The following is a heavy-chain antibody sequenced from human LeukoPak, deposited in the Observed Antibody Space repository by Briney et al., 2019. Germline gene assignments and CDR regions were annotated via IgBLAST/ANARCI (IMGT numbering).Heavy chain of an antibody. CDR2: INPNSGGT. J-gene: IGHJ4*02. Sequence: ASVKVSCKASGYTFTGYYMHWVRQAPGQGLEWMGWINPNSGGTNYAQKFQGRVTMTRDTSISTAYMGLSRLRSDDTAVYYCAREKGGQWLVGWELRGGMDFDYWGQGTLVTVSS. CDR1: GYTFTGYY. D-gene: IGHD6-19*01. CDR3: AREKGGQWLVGWELRGGMDFDY. V-gene: IGHV1-2*02.